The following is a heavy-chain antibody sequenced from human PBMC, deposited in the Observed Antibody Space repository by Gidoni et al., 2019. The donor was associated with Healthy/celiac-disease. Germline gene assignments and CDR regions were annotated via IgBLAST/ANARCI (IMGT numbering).Heavy chain of an antibody. Sequence: QVQLQESGPGLVKPSQTLSLTCTVSGGSISSGGYYWSWIRQHPGKGLEWIGYIYYSGSTYYNPSLKSRVTISVDTSKNQFSLKLSSVTAADTAVYYCARTALWFGEYPGYYMDVWGKGTTVTVSS. D-gene: IGHD3-10*01. CDR3: ARTALWFGEYPGYYMDV. V-gene: IGHV4-31*03. CDR2: IYYSGST. CDR1: GGSISSGGYY. J-gene: IGHJ6*03.